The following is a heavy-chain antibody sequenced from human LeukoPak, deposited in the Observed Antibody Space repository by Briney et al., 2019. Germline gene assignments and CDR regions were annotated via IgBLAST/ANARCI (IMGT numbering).Heavy chain of an antibody. V-gene: IGHV1-8*03. J-gene: IGHJ4*02. CDR2: MNPNSGNT. Sequence: ASVKVFCKASGYTFTSYDVIWVRQATGQALEWMGWMNPNSGNTGYAQKFQGRDTITRNTSISTAYMELSSLRSEDTAVYYCARDGGNYYDSSGYYAAFDYWDQGTLVTVSS. CDR3: ARDGGNYYDSSGYYAAFDY. D-gene: IGHD3-22*01. CDR1: GYTFTSYD.